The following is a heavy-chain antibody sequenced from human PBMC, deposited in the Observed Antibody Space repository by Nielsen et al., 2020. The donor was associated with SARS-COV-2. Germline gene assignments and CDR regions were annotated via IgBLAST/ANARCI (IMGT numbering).Heavy chain of an antibody. V-gene: IGHV3-30*04. CDR3: ARDPRLFGSYYGMDV. J-gene: IGHJ6*02. CDR1: GFTFSSYA. CDR2: ISYDGSNK. Sequence: GESLKISCAASGFTFSSYAMHWVRQAPGKGLEWVAVISYDGSNKYYADSVKGRFTISRDNSKNTPYLQMNSLRAEDTAVYYCARDPRLFGSYYGMDVWGQGTTVTVSS. D-gene: IGHD2-21*01.